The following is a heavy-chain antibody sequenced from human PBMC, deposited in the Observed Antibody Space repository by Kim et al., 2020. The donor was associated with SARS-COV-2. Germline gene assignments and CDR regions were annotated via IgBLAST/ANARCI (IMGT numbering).Heavy chain of an antibody. D-gene: IGHD2-21*02. J-gene: IGHJ3*02. CDR1: GITVSSNY. CDR3: ASDPTGGDLDAFDI. Sequence: GGSLRLSCAASGITVSSNYMNWVRQAPGKGLEWVSVVYSGGGTYYADSVKDRFSISRDISNNTLYLQLNSLRAEDTAVYYCASDPTGGDLDAFDIWGQGTMVTVSS. V-gene: IGHV3-66*01. CDR2: VYSGGGT.